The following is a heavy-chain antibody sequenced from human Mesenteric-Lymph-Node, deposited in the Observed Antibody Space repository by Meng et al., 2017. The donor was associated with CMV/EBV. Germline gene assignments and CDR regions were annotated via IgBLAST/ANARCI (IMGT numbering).Heavy chain of an antibody. CDR1: GFIFSSFR. Sequence: GESLKISCAASGFIFSSFRMNWARQAPGKGLEWVSSISTTNSHTYYVDSVKGRFTISRDNAKNSLYLQMNSLRAEDTAVYYCTRFSGGMDVWGQGATVTVSS. J-gene: IGHJ6*02. CDR2: ISTTNSHT. CDR3: TRFSGGMDV. V-gene: IGHV3-21*01.